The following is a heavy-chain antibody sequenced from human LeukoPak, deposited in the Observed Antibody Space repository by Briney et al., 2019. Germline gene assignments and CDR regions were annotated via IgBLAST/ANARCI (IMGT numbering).Heavy chain of an antibody. V-gene: IGHV4-61*02. CDR3: ARVTEQSMVRGVEAYYYMDV. Sequence: SETLSLTCTVSGGSISSTNYYWSWIRQPAGKGLEWIGRIYTSGSTNYNPSLKSRVTISVDTSKNQFSLKLSSVTAADTAVYYCARVTEQSMVRGVEAYYYMDVWGKGTTVTISS. J-gene: IGHJ6*03. CDR1: GGSISSTNYY. CDR2: IYTSGST. D-gene: IGHD3-10*01.